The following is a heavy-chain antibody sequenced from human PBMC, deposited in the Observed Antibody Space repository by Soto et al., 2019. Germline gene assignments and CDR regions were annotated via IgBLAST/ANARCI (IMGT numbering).Heavy chain of an antibody. J-gene: IGHJ4*02. V-gene: IGHV4-34*01. CDR3: ATIDYGSGSRYYHFDY. D-gene: IGHD3-10*01. CDR1: GGSFSGYY. CDR2: INHSGST. Sequence: PSETLSLTCAVYGGSFSGYYWSWIRQPPGKGLEWIGEINHSGSTNYNPSLKSRVTISVDTSKNQFSLKLSSVTAADTAVYYCATIDYGSGSRYYHFDYWGQGTLVTVSS.